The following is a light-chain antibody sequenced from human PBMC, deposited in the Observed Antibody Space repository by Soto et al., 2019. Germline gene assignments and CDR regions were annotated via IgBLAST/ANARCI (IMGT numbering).Light chain of an antibody. J-gene: IGKJ1*01. Sequence: IVLTQSPGTLSLSPGERGALSCRASQSVSSNYVAWYQQKPGQAPRLLISGASNRATGTPDRFRGSGSGTDFTLTISSLEPEDFAVYYCQQRTSWPPWTFGQGTKVDIK. V-gene: IGKV3D-20*02. CDR1: QSVSSNY. CDR3: QQRTSWPPWT. CDR2: GAS.